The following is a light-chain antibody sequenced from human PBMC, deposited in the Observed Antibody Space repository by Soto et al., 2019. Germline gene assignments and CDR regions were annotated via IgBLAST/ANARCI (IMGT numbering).Light chain of an antibody. CDR2: XXN. CDR3: AAWDDSLNGPV. CDR1: SSNIGSNT. J-gene: IGLJ2*01. Sequence: QSVLTQPPXASXXPGXXXTXXXSXSSSNIGSNTVNWYQQLPGTAPKLXIXXXNQRPSGVPDRFXXSKSCTSASLAISGLQSEDEADYYCAAWDDSLNGPVFGGGTKLTVL. V-gene: IGLV1-44*01.